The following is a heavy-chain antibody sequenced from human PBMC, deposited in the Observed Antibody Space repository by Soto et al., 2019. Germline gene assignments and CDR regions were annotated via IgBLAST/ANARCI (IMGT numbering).Heavy chain of an antibody. V-gene: IGHV3-74*01. CDR2: INSDGSST. Sequence: EVQLVESGGGLVQPGGSLRLSCAASGFTFSTYWLHWVRQTPGKGLVCVSRINSDGSSTNYADSVKGRFTIFRDNAKNTLYLQMNSLRAEDTAVYYCARVDGDYTMDVWGQGTPVTVSS. CDR1: GFTFSTYW. D-gene: IGHD4-17*01. J-gene: IGHJ6*02. CDR3: ARVDGDYTMDV.